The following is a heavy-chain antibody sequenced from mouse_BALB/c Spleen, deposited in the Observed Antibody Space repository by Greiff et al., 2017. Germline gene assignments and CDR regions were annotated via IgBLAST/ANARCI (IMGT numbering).Heavy chain of an antibody. V-gene: IGHV3-2*02. J-gene: IGHJ2*01. Sequence: EVKLVESGPGLVKPSQSLSLTCTVTGYSITSDYAWNWIRQFPGNKLEWMGYISYSGSTSYNPSLKSRISITRDTSKNQFFLQLNSVTTEDTATYYCARDYRSYFDYWGQGTTLTVSS. CDR2: ISYSGST. CDR3: ARDYRSYFDY. CDR1: GYSITSDYA. D-gene: IGHD2-14*01.